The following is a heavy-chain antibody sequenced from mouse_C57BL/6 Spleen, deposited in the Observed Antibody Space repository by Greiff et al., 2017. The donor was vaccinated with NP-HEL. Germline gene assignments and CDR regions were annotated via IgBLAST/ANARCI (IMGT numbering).Heavy chain of an antibody. D-gene: IGHD1-1*01. Sequence: VKLVESGPELVKPGASVKISCKASGYAFSSSWMNWVKQRPGKGLEWIGRIYPGDGDTNYNGKFKGKATLTADKSSSTAYMQLSSLTSEDSAVYFCARITTVVYWYFDVWGTGTTVTVSS. CDR1: GYAFSSSW. CDR2: IYPGDGDT. V-gene: IGHV1-82*01. CDR3: ARITTVVYWYFDV. J-gene: IGHJ1*03.